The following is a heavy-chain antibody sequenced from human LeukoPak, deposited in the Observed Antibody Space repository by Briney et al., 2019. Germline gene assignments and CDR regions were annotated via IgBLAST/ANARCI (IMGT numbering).Heavy chain of an antibody. CDR3: ASGYCGGACQLGGVDM. Sequence: SETLSLTCAVSGGSISSGGYSWNWIRQPPGKGLEWIGYIYNSGSTSYNPSLKSRVTISVDTSKNQFSLNLSSVTAADTAMYYCASGYCGGACQLGGVDMWGQGTMVTVSS. CDR2: IYNSGST. V-gene: IGHV4-30-4*07. CDR1: GGSISSGGYS. J-gene: IGHJ3*02. D-gene: IGHD2-21*02.